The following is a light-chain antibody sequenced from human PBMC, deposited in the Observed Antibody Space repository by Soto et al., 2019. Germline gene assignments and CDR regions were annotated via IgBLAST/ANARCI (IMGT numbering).Light chain of an antibody. J-gene: IGLJ3*02. CDR3: AAWDDSLNGRWV. Sequence: QAVVTQPPSASGTPGQKVTISCYGSSSNIGSNTVNWYQQLPGTAPKLLIYSNNQRPSGVPDRFSGSESGTSASLAISGLQSEDEADYYCAAWDDSLNGRWVFGGGTKLTVL. CDR1: SSNIGSNT. V-gene: IGLV1-44*01. CDR2: SNN.